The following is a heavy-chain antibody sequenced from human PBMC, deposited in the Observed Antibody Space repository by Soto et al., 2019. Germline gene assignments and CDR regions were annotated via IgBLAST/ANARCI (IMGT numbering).Heavy chain of an antibody. Sequence: EVQLLESGGDLMHPGGSLRLSCAASGFSFSDYAMSWVRQAPGKGLEWVSGTSASGGLSYYTASVRGRCTVSSDNSKSTLSLQMSTLSEEDTAVYYWARAQTVSAAYLWWDSWGQGTLVTVSS. CDR1: GFSFSDYA. CDR2: TSASGGLS. D-gene: IGHD6-19*01. J-gene: IGHJ5*01. V-gene: IGHV3-23*01. CDR3: ARAQTVSAAYLWWDS.